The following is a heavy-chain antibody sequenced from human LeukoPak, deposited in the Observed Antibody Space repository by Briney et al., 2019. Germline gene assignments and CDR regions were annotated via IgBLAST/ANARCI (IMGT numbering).Heavy chain of an antibody. J-gene: IGHJ4*02. CDR3: ARSTGIADY. D-gene: IGHD6-13*01. Sequence: PGGSLRLSCAASGFMFSSNWMSWVRLAPGKGLEWVSSISSSSSYIYYADSVKGRFTISRDNAKNSLYLQMNSLRAEDTAVYYCARSTGIADYWGQGTLVTVSS. V-gene: IGHV3-21*01. CDR1: GFMFSSNW. CDR2: ISSSSSYI.